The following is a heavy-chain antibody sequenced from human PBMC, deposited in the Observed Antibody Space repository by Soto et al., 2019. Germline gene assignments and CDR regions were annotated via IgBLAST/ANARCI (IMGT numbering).Heavy chain of an antibody. CDR3: ARARHLVHAFDI. V-gene: IGHV4-30-2*01. J-gene: IGHJ3*02. Sequence: QLQLQESGSGLVKPSQTLSLTCAVSGCSISSGGYSWSWIRQPPGKGLEWIGYIYHSGSTYYHPSIKSRVTISVDRSKDQFSLKLSSVTAADTAVYYCARARHLVHAFDICGQGTMVTVSS. CDR1: GCSISSGGYS. D-gene: IGHD6-6*01. CDR2: IYHSGST.